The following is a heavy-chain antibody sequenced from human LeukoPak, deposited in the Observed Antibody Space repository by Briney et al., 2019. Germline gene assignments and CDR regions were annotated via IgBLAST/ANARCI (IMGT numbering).Heavy chain of an antibody. CDR2: IYYSGTT. V-gene: IGHV4-39*07. Sequence: SETLSLTCTISGGSISSSSYYWGWIRQPPGKGLEWIGSIYYSGTTYYNPSLKSRVTISVDTSKKQFSLKLTSVTAADTAVYYCARGMFLTGGPEDPFDIWGQGTMVTVSS. CDR3: ARGMFLTGGPEDPFDI. CDR1: GGSISSSSYY. J-gene: IGHJ3*02. D-gene: IGHD7-27*01.